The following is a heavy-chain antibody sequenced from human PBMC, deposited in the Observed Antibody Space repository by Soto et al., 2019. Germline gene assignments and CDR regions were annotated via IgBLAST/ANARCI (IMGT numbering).Heavy chain of an antibody. D-gene: IGHD3-16*02. Sequence: SESLWLSFAVYGWSVSGYYWSWIRQPPGKGLEWIGEINHSGSTNYNPSLKSRVTISVDTSKNQFSLKLSSVTAADTAVYYCAREKTDNYDYIWGSYRHNTYYFDYWGQGTLVTVSS. CDR1: GWSVSGYY. CDR2: INHSGST. V-gene: IGHV4-34*01. CDR3: AREKTDNYDYIWGSYRHNTYYFDY. J-gene: IGHJ4*02.